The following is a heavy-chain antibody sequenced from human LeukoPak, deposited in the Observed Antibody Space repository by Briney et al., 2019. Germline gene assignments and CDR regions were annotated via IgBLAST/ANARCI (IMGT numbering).Heavy chain of an antibody. CDR2: INGDGTST. CDR1: GFTFSTYW. CDR3: ARASTTVPNLLDY. Sequence: GGSLRLSCAASGFTFSTYWMQWVRQAPGKGLLWVARINGDGTSTKYADSVKGRFTISRDNARHTLYLQMNSLRAEDTAVYYCARASTTVPNLLDYWGQGTLVTVSS. V-gene: IGHV3-74*03. J-gene: IGHJ4*02. D-gene: IGHD4-17*01.